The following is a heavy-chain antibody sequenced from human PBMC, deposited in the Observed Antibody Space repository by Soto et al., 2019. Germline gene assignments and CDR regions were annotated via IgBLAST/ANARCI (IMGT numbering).Heavy chain of an antibody. J-gene: IGHJ6*02. CDR2: ISYDGSNK. CDR1: GFTFSSYG. CDR3: AKDFGGHTYGYYFYYGVDV. V-gene: IGHV3-30*18. Sequence: GGSLRLSCAASGFTFSSYGMHWVRQAPGKGLEWVAVISYDGSNKYYADSVKGRFTISRDNSKNTLYLQMHNLRAEDTAVYNCAKDFGGHTYGYYFYYGVDVWGQGTTVTVSS. D-gene: IGHD5-18*01.